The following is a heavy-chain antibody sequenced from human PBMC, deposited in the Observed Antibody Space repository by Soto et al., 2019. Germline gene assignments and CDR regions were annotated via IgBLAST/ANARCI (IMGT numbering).Heavy chain of an antibody. CDR2: IYHSGST. D-gene: IGHD1-1*01. V-gene: IGHV4-38-2*01. Sequence: PSETLSLTCAVSGNSISSDYYWGWIRQPPGKGLEWIGSIYHSGSTYYTPSLKSRVTISVDTSKNRFSLKMSSVTAADTAVYYCARLRQLGELDYWGQGTLVTVSS. CDR3: ARLRQLGELDY. CDR1: GNSISSDYY. J-gene: IGHJ4*02.